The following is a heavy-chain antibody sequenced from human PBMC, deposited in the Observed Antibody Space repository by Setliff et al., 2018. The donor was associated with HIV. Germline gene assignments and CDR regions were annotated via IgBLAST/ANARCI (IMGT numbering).Heavy chain of an antibody. CDR1: GGPLSGHY. CDR3: VTSSSWSSRLNF. V-gene: IGHV4-34*01. D-gene: IGHD2-2*01. Sequence: PSETLSLTCAVYGGPLSGHYWSWIRQPPGQGLEWIGETSNSGKTNYNPSLKSRVTISVDTSKNQFSLKLTSVTAADTAVYYCVTSSSWSSRLNFWGPGMLVTASS. CDR2: TSNSGKT. J-gene: IGHJ4*02.